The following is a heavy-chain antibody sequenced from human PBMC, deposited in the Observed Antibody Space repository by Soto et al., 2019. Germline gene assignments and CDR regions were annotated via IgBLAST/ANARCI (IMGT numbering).Heavy chain of an antibody. J-gene: IGHJ6*02. CDR2: ISYDGSNK. Sequence: GGSLRLSCAASGFTFSSYAMHWVRQAPGKGLEWVAVISYDGSNKYYADSVKGRFTISRDNSKNTLYLQMNSLRAEDTAVYYCARDFFSVVGAYGELYSYYGLDVWGQGTTVTVSS. CDR3: ARDFFSVVGAYGELYSYYGLDV. V-gene: IGHV3-30-3*01. D-gene: IGHD2-21*01. CDR1: GFTFSSYA.